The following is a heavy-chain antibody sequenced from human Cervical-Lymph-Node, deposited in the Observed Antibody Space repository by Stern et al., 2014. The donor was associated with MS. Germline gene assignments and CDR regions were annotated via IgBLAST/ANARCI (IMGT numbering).Heavy chain of an antibody. J-gene: IGHJ4*02. Sequence: EVHLVESGRGLVQPGRSLRLSCAASGFSFDGHAMHWVRQVPGKGLEWVSGISWNSSRIDYADSVKGRFTISRDNAKKSLYLQMNNLRGEDTAFYYCTRDGFDYWGRGALVIVSS. CDR2: ISWNSSRI. CDR1: GFSFDGHA. V-gene: IGHV3-9*01. CDR3: TRDGFDY.